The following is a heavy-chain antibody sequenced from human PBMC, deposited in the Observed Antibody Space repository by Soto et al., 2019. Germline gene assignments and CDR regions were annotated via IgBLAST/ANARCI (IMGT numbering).Heavy chain of an antibody. V-gene: IGHV1-69*01. D-gene: IGHD2-15*01. J-gene: IGHJ4*02. CDR1: GGTFSSYA. Sequence: QVQLVQSGAEVKKPGTSVKVSCKASGGTFSSYAISWVRQAPGPGLEWMGGIIPIFGTVNYAQKYQGRVTITADESTSTADIELRSLRDEDTAVYYCARAGPLGCYISSCYRCFNYWGQGTLVTVSS. CDR3: ARAGPLGCYISSCYRCFNY. CDR2: IIPIFGTV.